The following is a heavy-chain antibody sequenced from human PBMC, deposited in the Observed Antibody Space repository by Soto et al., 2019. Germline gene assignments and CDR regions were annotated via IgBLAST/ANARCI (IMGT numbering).Heavy chain of an antibody. D-gene: IGHD6-6*01. CDR2: ISQSGNT. Sequence: SETLSLTCSIYSGSFSGYYWSWIRQPPGKGLEWIGEISQSGNTNYSPSLQSRVSISIDTSKKQFSLNLASVSAADTAVYYCARAPKVSGSSQTRPDFWGQGTLVTVSS. CDR3: ARAPKVSGSSQTRPDF. J-gene: IGHJ4*02. CDR1: SGSFSGYY. V-gene: IGHV4-34*01.